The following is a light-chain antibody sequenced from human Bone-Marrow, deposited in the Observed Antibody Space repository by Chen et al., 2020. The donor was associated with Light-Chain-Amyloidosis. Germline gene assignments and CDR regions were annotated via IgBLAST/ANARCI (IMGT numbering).Light chain of an antibody. CDR2: RDT. CDR3: QSADRSGTNDVI. Sequence: SFALTQPPSVSVSPRQTARFTCSGDDLPTKYAYWYQQKPGQAPVLVIHRDTDRPSGISERFSLSSSGTTATLTISVVQAVDEADYHCQSADRSGTNDVIFGGGTKLTVL. CDR1: DLPTKY. V-gene: IGLV3-25*03. J-gene: IGLJ2*01.